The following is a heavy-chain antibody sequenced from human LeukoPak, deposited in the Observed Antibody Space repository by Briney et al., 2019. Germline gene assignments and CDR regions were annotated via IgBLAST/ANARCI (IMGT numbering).Heavy chain of an antibody. CDR3: ARDRGSGWYNSADY. V-gene: IGHV4-59*01. D-gene: IGHD6-19*01. J-gene: IGHJ4*02. Sequence: KTSETLSLTCTVSGGSISSYYWSWIRQPPGKGLEWIGYIYYSGSTNYNPSLKSRVTISVDTSKNQFSLKLSSVTAADTAVYYCARDRGSGWYNSADYWGQGTLVTVSS. CDR1: GGSISSYY. CDR2: IYYSGST.